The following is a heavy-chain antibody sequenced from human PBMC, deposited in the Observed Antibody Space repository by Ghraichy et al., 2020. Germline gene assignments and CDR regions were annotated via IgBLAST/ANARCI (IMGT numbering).Heavy chain of an antibody. Sequence: GESLRLSCATSGFTFSSYSMTWVRQAPGKGLEFVSYISSSSSMIYYADSVKGRFTISRDNAMNSLYLQMNSLRDEDTAVYYCARDDPAFFDYWGQGTLVTVSS. CDR2: ISSSSSMI. J-gene: IGHJ4*02. D-gene: IGHD2-2*01. CDR3: ARDDPAFFDY. V-gene: IGHV3-48*02. CDR1: GFTFSSYS.